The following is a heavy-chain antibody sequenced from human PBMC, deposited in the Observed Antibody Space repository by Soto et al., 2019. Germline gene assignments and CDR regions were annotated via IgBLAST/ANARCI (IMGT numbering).Heavy chain of an antibody. D-gene: IGHD6-19*01. V-gene: IGHV3-21*01. CDR1: GFTFSSYS. CDR3: AGAGRGDQWLVY. Sequence: EVQLVESGGGLVKPGGSLRLSCAASGFTFSSYSMNWVRQAPGKGLEWVASISSSSSYIYYADSVKGRFTISRENAKNSLYVQMTGLRAEDTAVYYCAGAGRGDQWLVYCGQGTLVTFSS. CDR2: ISSSSSYI. J-gene: IGHJ4*02.